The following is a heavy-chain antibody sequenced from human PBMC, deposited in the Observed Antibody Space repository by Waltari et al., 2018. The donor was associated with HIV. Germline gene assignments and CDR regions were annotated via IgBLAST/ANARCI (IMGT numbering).Heavy chain of an antibody. CDR1: GYSFATYW. CDR3: TKGMYANQDYFDN. Sequence: EVQLVQSGAEVKKPGESLKISCKGSGYSFATYWIGWVRQMPGKGLEWMGIIYPGDSDTRYSPSFQGQVTISADKSIRTAYLQWSSLKASDTAMYYCTKGMYANQDYFDNWGQGTLVTGSS. V-gene: IGHV5-51*03. CDR2: IYPGDSDT. D-gene: IGHD2-8*01. J-gene: IGHJ4*02.